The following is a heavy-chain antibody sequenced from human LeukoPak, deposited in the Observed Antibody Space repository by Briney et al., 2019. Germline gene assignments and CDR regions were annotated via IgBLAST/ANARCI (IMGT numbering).Heavy chain of an antibody. CDR2: MSGSGGTT. J-gene: IGHJ4*02. Sequence: GGSLRLSCAASGFTFSSYAMNWVRQAPGKGLEWVSSMSGSGGTTYYADSVKDRFTISRDYSKITLYLQMNSLRAEDTAVYYCAKGGYSYGRTLDYWGQGTLVTVSS. CDR3: AKGGYSYGRTLDY. CDR1: GFTFSSYA. D-gene: IGHD5-18*01. V-gene: IGHV3-23*01.